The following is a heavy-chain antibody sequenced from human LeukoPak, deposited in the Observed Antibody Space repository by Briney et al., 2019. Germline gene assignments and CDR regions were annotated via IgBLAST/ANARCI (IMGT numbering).Heavy chain of an antibody. V-gene: IGHV4-59*01. J-gene: IGHJ4*02. CDR3: ARGSYYFDY. CDR1: SGSIGSYY. CDR2: IYYTGST. Sequence: SETLSLTCTVSSGSIGSYYWSWIRQPPGKGLEWIGYIYYTGSTNYNPSLKSRVTISVDTSKNQFSLKLSSVTAADTAVYYCARGSYYFDYWGQGTLVTVSS.